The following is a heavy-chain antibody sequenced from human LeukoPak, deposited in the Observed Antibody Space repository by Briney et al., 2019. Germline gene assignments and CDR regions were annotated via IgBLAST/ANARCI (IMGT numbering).Heavy chain of an antibody. V-gene: IGHV3-53*01. CDR3: ARSAVASGINYFDP. CDR2: IFSGGGT. Sequence: PGGSPSLSFEAPGFTVNANNIGGIGGAKGLGLELNGAIFSGGGTYYIDSVKGRFTISRDNAKNTLYLQMNSLRAEDTAMYYCARSAVASGINYFDPWGQGTLVTVSS. CDR1: GFTVNANN. J-gene: IGHJ5*02. D-gene: IGHD6-13*01.